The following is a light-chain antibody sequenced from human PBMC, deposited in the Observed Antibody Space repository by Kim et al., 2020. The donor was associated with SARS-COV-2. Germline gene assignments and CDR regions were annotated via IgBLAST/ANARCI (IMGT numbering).Light chain of an antibody. CDR1: QSVSSN. CDR2: DAS. Sequence: SVSPGERATLSPRASQSVSSNLAWYQQKLGQAPRLLIYDASTRATGIPDRFSGSGSGTEFTLTISSLQSEDFAVYYCQQYNDWWTFGQGTKVDIK. J-gene: IGKJ1*01. V-gene: IGKV3-15*01. CDR3: QQYNDWWT.